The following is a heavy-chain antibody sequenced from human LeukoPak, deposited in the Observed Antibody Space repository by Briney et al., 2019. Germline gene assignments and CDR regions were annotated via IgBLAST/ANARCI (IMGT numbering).Heavy chain of an antibody. CDR3: ARGRYIRAAFFDY. V-gene: IGHV3-48*03. CDR2: ISSSGSTI. D-gene: IGHD6-13*01. J-gene: IGHJ4*02. CDR1: GFTFSSYE. Sequence: GGSLRLSCAASGFTFSSYEMNWVRQAPGKGLEWVSYISSSGSTIYYADSVKGRFTISRDNAKNSLYLQMNSLRAEDTAVYYCARGRYIRAAFFDYWGQGTLVTVSS.